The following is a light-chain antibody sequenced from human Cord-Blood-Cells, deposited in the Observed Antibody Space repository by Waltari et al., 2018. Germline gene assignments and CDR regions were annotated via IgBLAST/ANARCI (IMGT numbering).Light chain of an antibody. Sequence: QSALTQPASVSGSPGPSITISCTGTSSDVGSYNLVSWYQQHPGKAPKLMIYEGNKRPSGVSNRFSGSKSGNTASLTISGLQAEDEADYYCCSYAGSRVFGGGTKLTVL. V-gene: IGLV2-23*01. CDR1: SSDVGSYNL. CDR3: CSYAGSRV. CDR2: EGN. J-gene: IGLJ3*02.